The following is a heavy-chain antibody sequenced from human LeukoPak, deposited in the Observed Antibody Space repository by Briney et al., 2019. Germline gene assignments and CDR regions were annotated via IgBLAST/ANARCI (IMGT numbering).Heavy chain of an antibody. CDR2: IYTGGTT. CDR1: GFTVSSTY. D-gene: IGHD1-20*01. J-gene: IGHJ5*02. V-gene: IGHV3-53*01. Sequence: PGGSLRLSCAASGFTVSSTYMSWLRQAPEKGLEWVSLIYTGGTTYYADSVKGRFTISRDNSENTLYLQMNSLRAEDTAVYYCARGITGSNNWFDPWGQGTLVTVSS. CDR3: ARGITGSNNWFDP.